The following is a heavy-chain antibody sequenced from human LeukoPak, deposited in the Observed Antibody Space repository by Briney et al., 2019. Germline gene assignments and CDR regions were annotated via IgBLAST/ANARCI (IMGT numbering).Heavy chain of an antibody. CDR3: ARVIVGATRAMYYYYYMDV. Sequence: SETLSLTCTVSGGSISSYYWSWIRQPAGKGLEWIGRIYTSGSTNYNPSLKSRVTMSVDTSKNQFSLKLSSVTAADTAVYYCARVIVGATRAMYYYYYMDVWGKGTTVTVSS. J-gene: IGHJ6*03. D-gene: IGHD1-26*01. CDR2: IYTSGST. CDR1: GGSISSYY. V-gene: IGHV4-4*07.